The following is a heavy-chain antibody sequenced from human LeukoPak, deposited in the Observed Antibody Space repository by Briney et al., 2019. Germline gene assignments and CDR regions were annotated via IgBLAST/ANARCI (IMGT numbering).Heavy chain of an antibody. CDR1: GGSISGSSYY. V-gene: IGHV4-39*07. J-gene: IGHJ6*03. D-gene: IGHD3-22*01. CDR2: IYYSGST. Sequence: KASETLSLTCTVSGGSISGSSYYWGWIRQPPGKGLEWIASIYYSGSTYYNPSLKSRVTISVDTSKNQFSLKLSSVTAADTAVYYCARARMRDSSSGYYYYYYYMDVWGKGTTVTVSS. CDR3: ARARMRDSSSGYYYYYYYMDV.